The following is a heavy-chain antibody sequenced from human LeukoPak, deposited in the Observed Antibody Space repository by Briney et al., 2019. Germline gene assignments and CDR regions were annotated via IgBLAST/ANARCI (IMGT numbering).Heavy chain of an antibody. Sequence: ASVKVSCKASGYTFTSDDINWVRQATGQGLEWMGWMNPNSGNTGYAQKFQGRVTMTRNTSISTAYMELSSLRSEDTAVYYCARVGAEAGKNWFDTWGQGTLVTVSS. D-gene: IGHD6-13*01. CDR3: ARVGAEAGKNWFDT. CDR2: MNPNSGNT. V-gene: IGHV1-8*01. CDR1: GYTFTSDD. J-gene: IGHJ5*02.